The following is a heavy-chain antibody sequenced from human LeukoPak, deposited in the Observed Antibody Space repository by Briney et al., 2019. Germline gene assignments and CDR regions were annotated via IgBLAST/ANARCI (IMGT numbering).Heavy chain of an antibody. CDR2: INHSGSS. D-gene: IGHD3-10*01. J-gene: IGHJ4*02. CDR1: GGSFSDYY. Sequence: PSETLSLTCAVYGGSFSDYYWSWIRQSPGKGLEWIGEINHSGSSNYNASLKSRVTISVDTSKNQFSLKLSSVTAADTAVYYCATLGGIYGSGSYYKSRRFDYWGQGTLVTVSS. V-gene: IGHV4-34*01. CDR3: ATLGGIYGSGSYYKSRRFDY.